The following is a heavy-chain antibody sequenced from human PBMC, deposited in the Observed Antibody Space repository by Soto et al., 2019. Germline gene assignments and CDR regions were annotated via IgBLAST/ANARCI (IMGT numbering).Heavy chain of an antibody. CDR3: ARGKSIAARDAFDI. V-gene: IGHV3-53*04. CDR2: IYSGGST. D-gene: IGHD6-6*01. CDR1: GFTVSSNY. J-gene: IGHJ3*02. Sequence: GGSLRLSCAASGFTVSSNYMSWVRQAPGKGLEWVSVIYSGGSTYYADSVKGRFTISRHNSKNTLYLQMNSLRAEDTAVYSCARGKSIAARDAFDIWGQGTMVTVSS.